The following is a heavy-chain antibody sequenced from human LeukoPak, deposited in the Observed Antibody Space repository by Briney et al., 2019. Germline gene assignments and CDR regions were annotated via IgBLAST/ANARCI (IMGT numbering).Heavy chain of an antibody. CDR2: ISGSGDT. Sequence: QPGGSLRLSCAVSGFTYSNYAMSWVRQAPGKGLEGVSTISGSGDTYYVDSVRGRFTISRDNSKNMLYLRMNSLRAEDTAVYYCAKEGGYNYGYLDYWGQGTLVTVSS. V-gene: IGHV3-23*01. J-gene: IGHJ4*02. D-gene: IGHD5-18*01. CDR1: GFTYSNYA. CDR3: AKEGGYNYGYLDY.